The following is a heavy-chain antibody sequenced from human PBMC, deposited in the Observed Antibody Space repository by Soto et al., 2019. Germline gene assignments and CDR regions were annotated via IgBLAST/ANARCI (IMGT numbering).Heavy chain of an antibody. Sequence: GGSLRLSCAASGFTFNSYSLNWVRQAPGKGLEWVSYITSSGTTVYYADSVRGRFTISRDNAKNSLYLQMNSLRDDDTAVYYCARGSSNWAYYFDFWGQGTLVTVSS. V-gene: IGHV3-48*02. CDR1: GFTFNSYS. CDR2: ITSSGTTV. J-gene: IGHJ4*02. CDR3: ARGSSNWAYYFDF. D-gene: IGHD6-13*01.